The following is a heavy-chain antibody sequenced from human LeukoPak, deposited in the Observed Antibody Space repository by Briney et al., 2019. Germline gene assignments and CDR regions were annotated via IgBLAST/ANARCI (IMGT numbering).Heavy chain of an antibody. CDR3: ARDIPRRDSSGYYD. D-gene: IGHD3-22*01. J-gene: IGHJ4*02. Sequence: GGSLRLSCAASGFTFSSYGMHWVRQAPGKGLEWVAVISYDGSNKYYADSVKGRFTISRDNSKNTLYLQMNSLRAEDTAVYYCARDIPRRDSSGYYDWGQGTLVTVFS. CDR2: ISYDGSNK. CDR1: GFTFSSYG. V-gene: IGHV3-30*03.